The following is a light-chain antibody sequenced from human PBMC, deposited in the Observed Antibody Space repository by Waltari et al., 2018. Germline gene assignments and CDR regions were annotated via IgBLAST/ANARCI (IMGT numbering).Light chain of an antibody. J-gene: IGLJ2*01. V-gene: IGLV3-21*02. CDR3: QVWERSNNEVI. CDR1: RIGGKT. Sequence: SSVLTQSPSVSVAPGQTARITCGGDRIGGKTVHWYRQRPGQAPVLVVYDDSDRPAGIPGRIYGSNSGNTATLTISRVAAGDEADYFCQVWERSNNEVIFGGGTKLTVL. CDR2: DDS.